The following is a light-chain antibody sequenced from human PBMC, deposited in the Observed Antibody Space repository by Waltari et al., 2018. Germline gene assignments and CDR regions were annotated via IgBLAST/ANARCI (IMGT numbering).Light chain of an antibody. V-gene: IGLV2-11*01. Sequence: QSALTQPRSVSGPPGQSVTISCTGTRSDIGGYDFVSWYQQYPGKAPKLIIYDVNKRPPGVPDRFSGSKSGNTASLTISGLLNEDEADYYCCSYAGADTSVVFGGGTTLTVL. CDR2: DVN. CDR1: RSDIGGYDF. J-gene: IGLJ2*01. CDR3: CSYAGADTSVV.